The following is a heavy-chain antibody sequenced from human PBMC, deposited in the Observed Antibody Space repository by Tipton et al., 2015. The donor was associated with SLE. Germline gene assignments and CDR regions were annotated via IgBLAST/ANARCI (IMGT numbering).Heavy chain of an antibody. V-gene: IGHV4-61*02. CDR2: IYASGNT. CDR3: ARVPFYDFWKGPEDAFDI. Sequence: TLSLTCTVPYGSISSDYFHWNWIRQSAGKGLEWIGRIYASGNTDYNPSLRSRVIISVDTSKNQFSLNLTSLTAADTAVYYCARVPFYDFWKGPEDAFDIWGRGTMVTVSS. CDR1: YGSISSDY. D-gene: IGHD3-3*01. J-gene: IGHJ3*02.